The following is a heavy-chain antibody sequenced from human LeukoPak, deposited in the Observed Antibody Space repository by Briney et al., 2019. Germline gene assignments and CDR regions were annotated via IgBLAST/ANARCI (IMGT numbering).Heavy chain of an antibody. Sequence: QTGGSLRLSCTASGFTFNDYAMHWVRQAPGKGLQWVSLISGDGGSTFYADSVRGRFTISRDNSKNSLYLQMSGLRTEDTAIYYCAKDSATITGSYAYNWFDFWGQGNLVTVSS. J-gene: IGHJ5*01. CDR2: ISGDGGST. CDR3: AKDSATITGSYAYNWFDF. CDR1: GFTFNDYA. D-gene: IGHD5-12*01. V-gene: IGHV3-43*02.